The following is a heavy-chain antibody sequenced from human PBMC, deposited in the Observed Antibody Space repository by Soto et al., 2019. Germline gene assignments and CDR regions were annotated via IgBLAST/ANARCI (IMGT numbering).Heavy chain of an antibody. CDR3: ARQLRDYGDYAWYFDL. D-gene: IGHD4-17*01. CDR2: IIPIFGTA. V-gene: IGHV1-69*13. J-gene: IGHJ2*01. Sequence: GASVKVSCKASGGTFSSYAISWVRQAPGQGLEWMGGIIPIFGTANYAQKFQGRVTITADESTSTAYMELSSLRSEDTAVYYCARQLRDYGDYAWYFDLWGRGTLVTVSS. CDR1: GGTFSSYA.